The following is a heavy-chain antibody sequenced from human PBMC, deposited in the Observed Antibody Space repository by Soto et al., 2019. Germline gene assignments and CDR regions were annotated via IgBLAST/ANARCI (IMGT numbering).Heavy chain of an antibody. CDR2: TYYRSMWYN. J-gene: IGHJ6*02. V-gene: IGHV6-1*01. CDR3: ARGYSYGYLRYYYYYGMDV. D-gene: IGHD5-18*01. Sequence: SQTLSLTCAISGDSVSSNSAAWNWIRQSPSRGLEWLGRTYYRSMWYNDYAVSVKSRITINPDTSKNQFSLQLNSVTPEDTAVYYCARGYSYGYLRYYYYYGMDVWGQGTTVTVSS. CDR1: GDSVSSNSAA.